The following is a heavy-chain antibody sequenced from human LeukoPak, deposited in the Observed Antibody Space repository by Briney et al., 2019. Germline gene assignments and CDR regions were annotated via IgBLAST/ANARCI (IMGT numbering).Heavy chain of an antibody. CDR1: GGSFSGYY. CDR3: ARQREMATIDY. V-gene: IGHV4-59*08. Sequence: PSETLSLTCAVYGGSFSGYYWSWIRQPPGKGLEWIGYIYYSGSTNYNPSLKSRVTISVDTSKNQFSLKLSSVTAADTAVYYCARQREMATIDYWGQGTLVTVSP. D-gene: IGHD5-12*01. J-gene: IGHJ4*02. CDR2: IYYSGST.